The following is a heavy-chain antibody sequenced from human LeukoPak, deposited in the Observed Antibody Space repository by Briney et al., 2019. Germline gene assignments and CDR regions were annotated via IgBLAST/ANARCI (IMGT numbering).Heavy chain of an antibody. CDR1: GFTFSSYE. J-gene: IGHJ6*04. V-gene: IGHV3-48*03. D-gene: IGHD3-10*01. CDR3: ARAGGGSGSYYNPYYYGMDV. CDR2: ISSSGSTI. Sequence: GGSLRLSCAASGFTFSSYEMNWLRQAPGKGLEWVSYISSSGSTIYYADSVKGRFTISRDNAKNSLYLQMNSLRAEDTAVYYCARAGGGSGSYYNPYYYGMDVWGKGTTVTVSS.